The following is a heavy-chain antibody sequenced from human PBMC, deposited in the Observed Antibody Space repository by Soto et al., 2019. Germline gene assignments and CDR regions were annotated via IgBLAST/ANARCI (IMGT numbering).Heavy chain of an antibody. CDR1: GGSIISGDQY. CDR2: IYYSGTT. Sequence: PSETLSLTCTVSGGSIISGDQYFICIRQPPWKGLELIGYIYYSGTTYYNPSLKSRVTISVDTSENQFSLKVNSVTAADTAVYYCARALIQLWPHYYYGMDVWGQGTTVTVSS. V-gene: IGHV4-30-4*01. CDR3: ARALIQLWPHYYYGMDV. D-gene: IGHD5-18*01. J-gene: IGHJ6*02.